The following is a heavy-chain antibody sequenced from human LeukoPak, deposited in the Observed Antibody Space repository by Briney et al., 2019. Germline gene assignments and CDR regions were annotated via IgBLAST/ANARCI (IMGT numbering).Heavy chain of an antibody. Sequence: GASVKVSCKASGYTFTGYYMHWVRQAPGQGLEWMGWINPNSGGTNYAQKFQGRVTMTRDTSISTAYMELSRLRSDDTAVYYCARDARSGYSDGPKVDYWGQGTLVTVSS. J-gene: IGHJ4*02. V-gene: IGHV1-2*02. CDR3: ARDARSGYSDGPKVDY. CDR1: GYTFTGYY. CDR2: INPNSGGT. D-gene: IGHD5-18*01.